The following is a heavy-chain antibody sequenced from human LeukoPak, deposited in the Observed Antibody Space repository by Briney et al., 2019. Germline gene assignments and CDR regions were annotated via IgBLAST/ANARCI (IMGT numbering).Heavy chain of an antibody. Sequence: GASVKVSCKASGFTFTSYGISLVRQAPGQGPEWMGWVSAYNGNTNYAQKLRGRVTMTTDTSTSTAYMELRSLRSDDTAVYYCARGGFTDYSGLDYWGQGTLVTVSS. D-gene: IGHD3-9*01. J-gene: IGHJ4*02. CDR1: GFTFTSYG. CDR3: ARGGFTDYSGLDY. V-gene: IGHV1-18*04. CDR2: VSAYNGNT.